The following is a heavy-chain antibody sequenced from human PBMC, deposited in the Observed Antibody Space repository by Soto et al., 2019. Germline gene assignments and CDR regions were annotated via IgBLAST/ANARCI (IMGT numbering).Heavy chain of an antibody. CDR2: IKYRGTT. CDR3: ARHGITGSYYDAFDI. CDR1: GGSISSSRCH. Sequence: QLQLQESGPGLVKPSETLSLTCTVSGGSISSSRCHWGWIRQPPGQGLEWIASIKYRGTTFYNPALKSRVPLSVDTSKNQFALKRSSVTAAETAVYYGARHGITGSYYDAFDIWGQGTRVTVSS. V-gene: IGHV4-39*01. D-gene: IGHD1-26*01. J-gene: IGHJ3*02.